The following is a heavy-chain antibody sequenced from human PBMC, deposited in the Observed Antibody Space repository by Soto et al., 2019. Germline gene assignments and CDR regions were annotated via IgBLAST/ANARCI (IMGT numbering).Heavy chain of an antibody. CDR2: ISYDGSNK. CDR1: GFTFSSYG. V-gene: IGHV3-30*18. J-gene: IGHJ4*02. CDR3: AKVPANHPYFDY. Sequence: GGSLRLSCAASGFTFSSYGMHWVRQAPGKGLEWVAVISYDGSNKYYADSVKGRFTISRDNSKNTLYLQMNSLRAEDTAVYYCAKVPANHPYFDYWGQGTLVTVSS. D-gene: IGHD2-2*01.